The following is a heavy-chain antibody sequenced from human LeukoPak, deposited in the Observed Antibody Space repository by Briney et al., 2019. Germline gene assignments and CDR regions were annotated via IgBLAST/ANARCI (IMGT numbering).Heavy chain of an antibody. D-gene: IGHD3-10*01. CDR1: GFTFSSHE. V-gene: IGHV3-48*03. CDR2: ISSNERTI. Sequence: PGGSLRVSRVASGFTFSSHEMNSVRQAPGKGVEWVSYISSNERTIYYADSVKGRFTISRDKAKNSLYLQINSLRAEDTAVYHCAREYYDGSGNLFDYWGQGTLVTVSS. CDR3: AREYYDGSGNLFDY. J-gene: IGHJ4*02.